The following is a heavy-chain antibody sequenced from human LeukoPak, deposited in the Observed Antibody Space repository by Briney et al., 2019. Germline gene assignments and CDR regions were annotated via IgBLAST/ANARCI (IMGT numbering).Heavy chain of an antibody. D-gene: IGHD3-3*01. CDR2: INPSGGST. Sequence: ASVKVSCKASGYTFTSYYMHWVRQAPGQGLEWMGIINPSGGSTSYAQKFQGRVTMTTDTSTSTAYMELRSLRSDDTAVYYCAFSGGPGDMDVWGQGTTVTVSS. CDR3: AFSGGPGDMDV. V-gene: IGHV1-46*01. CDR1: GYTFTSYY. J-gene: IGHJ6*02.